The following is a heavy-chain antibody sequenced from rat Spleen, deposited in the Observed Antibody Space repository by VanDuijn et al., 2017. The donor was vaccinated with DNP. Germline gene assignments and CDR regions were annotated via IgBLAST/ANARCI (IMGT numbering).Heavy chain of an antibody. Sequence: EVQLVESGGGLVQPGRSLKLSCAASGFTFSDYGMAWVRQAPTKGLEWVASISAGGGSTYYRDSVKGRFTISRDNAKSSLYLQMDSLRSEDTATYYCTTDAHHAYWGQGTLVTVSS. CDR1: GFTFSDYG. D-gene: IGHD3-1*01. CDR3: TTDAHHAY. CDR2: ISAGGGST. J-gene: IGHJ3*01. V-gene: IGHV5-20*01.